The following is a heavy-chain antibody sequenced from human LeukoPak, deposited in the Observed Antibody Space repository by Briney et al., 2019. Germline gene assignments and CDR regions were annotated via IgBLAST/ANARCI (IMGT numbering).Heavy chain of an antibody. D-gene: IGHD6-13*01. Sequence: ASVKVSCKASGYTFTSYYMHWVRQAPGQGLEWMGIINPSGGSTSYAQKFQGRVTITADKSTSTAYMELSSLRSEDTAVYYCASSGWYSSSWTYYFDYWGQGTLVTVSS. CDR3: ASSGWYSSSWTYYFDY. CDR2: INPSGGST. V-gene: IGHV1-46*01. CDR1: GYTFTSYY. J-gene: IGHJ4*02.